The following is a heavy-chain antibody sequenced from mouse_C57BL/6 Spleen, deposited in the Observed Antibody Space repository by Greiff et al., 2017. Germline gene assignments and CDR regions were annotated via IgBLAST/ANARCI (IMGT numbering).Heavy chain of an antibody. CDR3: ARLNYDYDEGYAMDY. Sequence: QVQLQQSGAELVKPGASVKMSCKASGYTFTTYPIEWMKQNHGKSLEWIGNFHPYNDDTKYNEKFKGKATLPVEKSSSTVYLELSRLTSDDSAVYYCARLNYDYDEGYAMDYWGQGTSVTVSS. V-gene: IGHV1-47*01. CDR2: FHPYNDDT. CDR1: GYTFTTYP. D-gene: IGHD2-4*01. J-gene: IGHJ4*01.